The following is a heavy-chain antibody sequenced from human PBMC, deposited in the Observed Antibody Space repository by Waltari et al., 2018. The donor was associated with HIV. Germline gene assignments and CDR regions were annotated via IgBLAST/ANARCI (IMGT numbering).Heavy chain of an antibody. J-gene: IGHJ3*02. D-gene: IGHD2-2*02. Sequence: QVQLQESGPGLVKPSETLSLTCTVSGGPISSFYWSWVRPPAGKGLEWIGRFYSSGNSNYNPSLKSRVTLSLDTSKNQFSLNLSSVTAADTAVYYCARANSSTSRYSAFDMWGQGTVVTVSS. CDR2: FYSSGNS. CDR1: GGPISSFY. V-gene: IGHV4-4*07. CDR3: ARANSSTSRYSAFDM.